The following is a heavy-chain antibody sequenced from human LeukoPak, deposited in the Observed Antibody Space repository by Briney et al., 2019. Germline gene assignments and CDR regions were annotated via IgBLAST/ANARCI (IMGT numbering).Heavy chain of an antibody. D-gene: IGHD1-14*01. CDR3: ARGREPGPAWFFQYYYYYYMDV. Sequence: SETLSLNCAAYGGSFSGYYWSWIRQPPGQGLEWIGEINHSGSTNYNPSLKSRVTISVDTSKNQFSLKLSSVTAADTAVYYCARGREPGPAWFFQYYYYYYMDVWGKGTTVTVSS. CDR1: GGSFSGYY. CDR2: INHSGST. V-gene: IGHV4-34*01. J-gene: IGHJ6*03.